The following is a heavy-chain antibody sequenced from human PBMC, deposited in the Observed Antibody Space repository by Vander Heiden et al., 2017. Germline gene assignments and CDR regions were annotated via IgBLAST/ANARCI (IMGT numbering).Heavy chain of an antibody. J-gene: IGHJ4*02. D-gene: IGHD1-1*01. Sequence: QVQLQESGPGLVKPSETLSLTCTVSGGSISSYYWSWIRQPAGKGLEWIGRIHISGTTNYNPSLKSRVTMSVDTSKKQLSLKLSSVTAADTAVYYCARGIGAGRDYFDSWGQGTLVTVSS. CDR1: GGSISSYY. CDR3: ARGIGAGRDYFDS. CDR2: IHISGTT. V-gene: IGHV4-4*07.